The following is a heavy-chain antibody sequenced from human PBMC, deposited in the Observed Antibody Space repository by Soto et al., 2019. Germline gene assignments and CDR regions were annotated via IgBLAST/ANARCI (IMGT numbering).Heavy chain of an antibody. D-gene: IGHD3-10*01. CDR1: GYTFTSYG. CDR2: ISAYNGNT. CDR3: ANVLLWFGEFSYWFDP. J-gene: IGHJ5*02. V-gene: IGHV1-18*01. Sequence: ASVKVSCKTSGYTFTSYGISWVRQAPGQGLEWMGWISAYNGNTNYAQKLQGRVTMTTDTSTSTAYMELRSLRSDDTAVYYCANVLLWFGEFSYWFDPWGQGTLVTVSS.